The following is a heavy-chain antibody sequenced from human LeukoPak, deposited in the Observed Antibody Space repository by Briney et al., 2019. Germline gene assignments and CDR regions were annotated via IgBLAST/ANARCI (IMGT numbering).Heavy chain of an antibody. Sequence: SETLSLTCTVPGGSISTYYWSWIRQPPGKGLEWIGYIYYSGGTNYNPSLKSRVTISVDTSKNQFSLKLSSVTAADTAVYYCARSHSVWTSFDYWGQGTLVTVSS. V-gene: IGHV4-59*01. CDR1: GGSISTYY. D-gene: IGHD3/OR15-3a*01. CDR3: ARSHSVWTSFDY. J-gene: IGHJ4*02. CDR2: IYYSGGT.